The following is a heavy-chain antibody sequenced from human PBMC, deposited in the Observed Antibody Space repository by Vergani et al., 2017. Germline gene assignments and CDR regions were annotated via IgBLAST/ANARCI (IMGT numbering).Heavy chain of an antibody. Sequence: EVQLLESGGGSVQPGESLRLSCVASGFRFREHGMNWVRQAPGKGLEWVSGISGHDHRTLYADSVKGRFIISRDDSKNTLYLQMSSLRVEDTAIYYCARACPHSSSWYVTNWFDPWGQGTLVTVSS. V-gene: IGHV3-23*01. D-gene: IGHD6-13*01. CDR3: ARACPHSSSWYVTNWFDP. CDR1: GFRFREHG. J-gene: IGHJ5*02. CDR2: ISGHDHRT.